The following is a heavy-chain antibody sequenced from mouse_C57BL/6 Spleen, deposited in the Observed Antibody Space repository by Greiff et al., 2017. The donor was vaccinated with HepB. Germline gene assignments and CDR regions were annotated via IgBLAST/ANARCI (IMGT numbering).Heavy chain of an antibody. Sequence: QVQLQQPGAELVKPGASVKLSCKASGYTFTSYWMQWVKQRPGQGLEWIGEIDPSDSYTNYNQKFKGKATLTVDTSSSTAYMQLSSLTSEDSAVYYCARGRGNPYYFDYWGQGTTLTVSS. V-gene: IGHV1-50*01. CDR1: GYTFTSYW. J-gene: IGHJ2*01. CDR3: ARGRGNPYYFDY. CDR2: IDPSDSYT. D-gene: IGHD2-1*01.